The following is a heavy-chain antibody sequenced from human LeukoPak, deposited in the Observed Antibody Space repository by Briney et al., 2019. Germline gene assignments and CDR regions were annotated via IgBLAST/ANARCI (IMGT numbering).Heavy chain of an antibody. CDR1: GGSFSGHY. CDR3: ATRRLDAFDI. J-gene: IGHJ3*02. CDR2: INHSGST. Sequence: PSETLSLTCAVYGGSFSGHYWSWIRQPPGKGLEWIGEINHSGSTNYNPSLKSRVTISVDTSKNQFSLKLSSVTAADTAVYYCATRRLDAFDIWGQGTMVTVSS. V-gene: IGHV4-34*01.